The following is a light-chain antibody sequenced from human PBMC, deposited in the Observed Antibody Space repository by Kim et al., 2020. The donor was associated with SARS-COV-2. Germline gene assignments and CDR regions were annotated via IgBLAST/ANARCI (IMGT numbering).Light chain of an antibody. V-gene: IGLV1-40*01. J-gene: IGLJ3*02. CDR2: GNN. Sequence: RVTISCTGSNSNSAAGYNVHWYQQLPGTAPTLLIFGNNNRPSGVPDRFSGSTSGTSASLAITGLQAEDEAYYFCQSYDSSLSGWVFGGGTQLTVL. CDR3: QSYDSSLSGWV. CDR1: NSNSAAGYN.